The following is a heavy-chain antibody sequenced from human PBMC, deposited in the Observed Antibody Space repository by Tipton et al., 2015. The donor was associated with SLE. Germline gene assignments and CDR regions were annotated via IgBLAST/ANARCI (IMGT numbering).Heavy chain of an antibody. CDR3: ARGVVVPSFDY. V-gene: IGHV1-18*01. CDR2: ISAYNGNT. CDR1: GGTFSSYA. J-gene: IGHJ4*02. Sequence: QSGAEVKKPGSSVKASCKASGGTFSSYAISWVRQAPGQGLEWMGWISAYNGNTNYAQKLQGRVTMTTDTSTSTAYMELRSLRSDDTAVYYCARGVVVPSFDYWGQGTLVTVSS. D-gene: IGHD2-15*01.